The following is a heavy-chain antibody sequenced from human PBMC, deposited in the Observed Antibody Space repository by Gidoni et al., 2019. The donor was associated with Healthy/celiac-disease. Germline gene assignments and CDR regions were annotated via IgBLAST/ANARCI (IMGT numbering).Heavy chain of an antibody. V-gene: IGHV4-38-2*01. J-gene: IGHJ6*02. CDR2: IYHSGST. Sequence: QVQLQESGPGLVKPSETLSLTCAVSGYSIGSGYYWGWIRQPPGKGLEWIGSIYHSGSTYYNPSLKSRVTISVDTSKNQFSLKLSSVTAADTAVYYCARGMTVTSYYYYYGMDVWGQGTTVTVSS. D-gene: IGHD4-17*01. CDR1: GYSIGSGYY. CDR3: ARGMTVTSYYYYYGMDV.